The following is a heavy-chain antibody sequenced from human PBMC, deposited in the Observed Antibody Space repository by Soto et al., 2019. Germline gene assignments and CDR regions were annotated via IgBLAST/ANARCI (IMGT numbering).Heavy chain of an antibody. D-gene: IGHD3-22*01. V-gene: IGHV4-59*01. CDR2: IYYSGST. CDR3: ATAQPPPPSGYHGASFDY. CDR1: GGSMGSYX. J-gene: IGHJ4*02. Sequence: PSETLSLTLTVSGGSMGSYXWSWIWQPPLTGLEWIGYIYYSGSTNYNPSLKSRVTISVDTSKNQFSLKLSSVTAADTAVYYFATAQPPPPSGYHGASFDYWGQGTLVTATS.